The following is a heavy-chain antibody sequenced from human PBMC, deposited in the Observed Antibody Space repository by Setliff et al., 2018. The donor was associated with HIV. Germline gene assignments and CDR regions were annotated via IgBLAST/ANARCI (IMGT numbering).Heavy chain of an antibody. Sequence: SVKVSCKASGGTFSSYAISWVRQAPGQGLEWMGGIIPIFGTTNYAQKFWGRVTITTHESTSTAYMDLSSLTSEDTAVYFCVRLLSVAATEDYWGQGTLVTVSS. CDR2: IIPIFGTT. CDR1: GGTFSSYA. CDR3: VRLLSVAATEDY. D-gene: IGHD6-13*01. V-gene: IGHV1-69*05. J-gene: IGHJ4*02.